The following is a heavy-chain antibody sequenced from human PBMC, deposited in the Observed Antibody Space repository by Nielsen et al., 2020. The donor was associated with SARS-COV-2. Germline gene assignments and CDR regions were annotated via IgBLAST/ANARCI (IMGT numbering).Heavy chain of an antibody. Sequence: ASVKVSCKASGYTFTSYGISWVRQAPGQGLEWMGWISAYNGNTNYAQKLQGRVTMTTDTSTSTAYMELSSLRSEDTAVYYCATLGYCSSTSCYRYYYYGMDVWGQGTTVTVSS. CDR3: ATLGYCSSTSCYRYYYYGMDV. D-gene: IGHD2-2*03. CDR1: GYTFTSYG. J-gene: IGHJ6*02. V-gene: IGHV1-18*01. CDR2: ISAYNGNT.